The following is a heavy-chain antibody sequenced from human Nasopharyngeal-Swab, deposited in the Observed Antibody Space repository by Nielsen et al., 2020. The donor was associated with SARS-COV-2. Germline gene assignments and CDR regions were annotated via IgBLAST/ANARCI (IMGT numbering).Heavy chain of an antibody. J-gene: IGHJ3*02. V-gene: IGHV5-10-1*01. D-gene: IGHD4-23*01. CDR2: IDPSDSYT. CDR1: GYSFTSYW. CDR3: ATGYGGNPAFDI. Sequence: GESLKISCKGSGYSFTSYWISWVRQMPGKGLEWMGRIDPSDSYTNYSPSFQGHVTISADKSISTAYLQWSSLKASDTAMYYCATGYGGNPAFDIWGQGTMVTVSS.